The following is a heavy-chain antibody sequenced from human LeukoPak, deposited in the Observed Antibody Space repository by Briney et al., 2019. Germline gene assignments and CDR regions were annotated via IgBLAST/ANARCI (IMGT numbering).Heavy chain of an antibody. J-gene: IGHJ4*02. Sequence: ARSLRLSCAASGFTFDDYAMHWVRQAPGKGLEWVSGISWNSGSIGYADSVKGRFTISRDNAKNSLYLQMNSLRAEDTALYYCAKDVSGHFDYWGQGTLVTVSS. CDR3: AKDVSGHFDY. CDR1: GFTFDDYA. V-gene: IGHV3-9*01. D-gene: IGHD6-19*01. CDR2: ISWNSGSI.